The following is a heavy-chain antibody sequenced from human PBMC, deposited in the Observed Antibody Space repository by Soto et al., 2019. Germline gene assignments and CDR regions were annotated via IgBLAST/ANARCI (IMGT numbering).Heavy chain of an antibody. CDR3: ARRYCSGDRCPVIGIGFDC. D-gene: IGHD2-15*01. CDR2: IGAGGAT. Sequence: GSLRLSCAASGFTFITYDTHWVRQGTGQGLEWVSAIGAGGATYYGGCVRGRLTISRENAKNSLYLQMNSLRAGDSAVHYCARRYCSGDRCPVIGIGFDCWGQGSLITVS. CDR1: GFTFITYD. V-gene: IGHV3-13*01. J-gene: IGHJ4*02.